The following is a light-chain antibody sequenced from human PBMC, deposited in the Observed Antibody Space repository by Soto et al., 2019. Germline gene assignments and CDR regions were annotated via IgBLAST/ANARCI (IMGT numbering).Light chain of an antibody. V-gene: IGLV2-8*01. J-gene: IGLJ1*01. Sequence: QSALTQPPSASGSPGQSVSISCTGTSSDVGGYNYVSWYQQYPGKAPKLMIYDVTKRPSGVPDRFSGSKSANTASLTVSGPRPGEEADYYGSSFAATHVVFGTGTRAPVL. CDR3: SSFAATHVV. CDR1: SSDVGGYNY. CDR2: DVT.